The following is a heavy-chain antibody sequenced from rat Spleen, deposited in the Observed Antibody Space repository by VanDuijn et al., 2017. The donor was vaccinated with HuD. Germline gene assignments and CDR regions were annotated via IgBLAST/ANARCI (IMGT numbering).Heavy chain of an antibody. D-gene: IGHD1-11*01. CDR1: GFIFSDHY. CDR3: ARDYGGYSEVFDY. Sequence: EVQLVESGGGLVQPGRSLKLSCAASGFIFSDHYVAWVRQAPTKGLEWVATINYDGSSTFYRDSVRDRFTISRDNAKSTLYLQMDSLRSEDTATYYCARDYGGYSEVFDYWGQGVMVTVSS. J-gene: IGHJ2*01. CDR2: INYDGSST. V-gene: IGHV5-7*01.